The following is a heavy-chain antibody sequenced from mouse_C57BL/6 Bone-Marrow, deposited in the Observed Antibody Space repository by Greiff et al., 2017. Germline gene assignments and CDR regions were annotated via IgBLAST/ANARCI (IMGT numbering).Heavy chain of an antibody. CDR3: ARDCPYYYGSSLYAMDY. CDR2: INPNNGGT. J-gene: IGHJ4*01. Sequence: VQLQQSGPELVKPGASVKMSCKASGYTFTDYNMHWVKQSHGKSLEWIGYINPNNGGTSYNQKFKGKATLTVNKSSSTAYMELRSLTSEDSAVYYCARDCPYYYGSSLYAMDYWGQGTSVTVSS. CDR1: GYTFTDYN. V-gene: IGHV1-22*01. D-gene: IGHD1-1*01.